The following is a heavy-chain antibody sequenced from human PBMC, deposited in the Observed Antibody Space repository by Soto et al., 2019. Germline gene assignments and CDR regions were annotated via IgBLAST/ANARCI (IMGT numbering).Heavy chain of an antibody. Sequence: EVQLVESGGGLVQPGGSLRLSCAASGFTFSSYSMNWVRQAPGKGLEWVSYISSSSSTIYYADSVKGRFTISRDNAKNSLYLQMNSLRAEDTAVYYCARDPLEGFGELFIPPYYYMDVWGKGTTVTVSS. V-gene: IGHV3-48*01. D-gene: IGHD3-10*01. J-gene: IGHJ6*03. CDR2: ISSSSSTI. CDR1: GFTFSSYS. CDR3: ARDPLEGFGELFIPPYYYMDV.